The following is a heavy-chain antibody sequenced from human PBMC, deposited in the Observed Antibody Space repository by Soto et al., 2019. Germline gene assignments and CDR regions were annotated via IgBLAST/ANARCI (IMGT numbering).Heavy chain of an antibody. V-gene: IGHV1-2*04. CDR2: INPNSGGT. CDR3: ASYITPPASYYYYGMDV. CDR1: GYTFTGYY. J-gene: IGHJ6*02. Sequence: ASVKVSCKASGYTFTGYYMHWVRQAPGQGLEWMGWINPNSGGTNYAQKFQGWVTMTRDTSISTAYMELSRLRSDDTAVYYCASYITPPASYYYYGMDVWGQGTTVTVSS. D-gene: IGHD3-10*01.